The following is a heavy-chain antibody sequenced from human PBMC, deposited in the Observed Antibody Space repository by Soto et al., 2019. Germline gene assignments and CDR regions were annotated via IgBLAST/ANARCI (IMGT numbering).Heavy chain of an antibody. CDR3: ARRTSSGYYYYFDY. V-gene: IGHV4-39*07. D-gene: IGHD3-22*01. J-gene: IGHJ4*02. CDR1: GDCISSSSYY. CDR2: IFYSGTT. Sequence: SDTLSLTCTVSGDCISSSSYYWVWIRQHPGRGLEWIGSIFYSGTTYYNPSLKSRVTISVDTSKNQFSLKLSSVTAADTAVYYCARRTSSGYYYYFDYWGQGTLVTAPQ.